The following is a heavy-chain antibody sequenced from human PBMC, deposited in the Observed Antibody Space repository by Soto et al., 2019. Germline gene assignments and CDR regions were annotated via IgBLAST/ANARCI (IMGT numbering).Heavy chain of an antibody. CDR2: IYPGDSDT. CDR3: AASIFYYGMDV. Sequence: GASLKTSGKGFEYTFTNYWIGWVGQMPGKGPEWMGIIYPGDSDTKYNPSFQGQVTISADKSITTTYLQWSSLKASDTAIYYCAASIFYYGMDVWGQGTTVTVSS. CDR1: EYTFTNYW. J-gene: IGHJ6*02. V-gene: IGHV5-51*01.